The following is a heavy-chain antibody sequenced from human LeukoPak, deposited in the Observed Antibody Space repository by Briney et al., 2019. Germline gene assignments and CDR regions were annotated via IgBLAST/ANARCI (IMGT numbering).Heavy chain of an antibody. D-gene: IGHD1-14*01. V-gene: IGHV3-23*01. J-gene: IGHJ3*02. CDR2: ISASGGGT. Sequence: AGGSLRLSCAASGFTFSNYAMSWVRQAQGKGLEWVSTISASGGGTYYPESVKGRFTISRDNAKNSLYLQMNSLRAEDTAVYYCARDRNPSYITYMTGDAFDIWGQGTMVTVSS. CDR3: ARDRNPSYITYMTGDAFDI. CDR1: GFTFSNYA.